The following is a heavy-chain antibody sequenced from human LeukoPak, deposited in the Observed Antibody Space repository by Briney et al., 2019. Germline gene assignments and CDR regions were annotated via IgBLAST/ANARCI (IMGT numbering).Heavy chain of an antibody. J-gene: IGHJ6*03. CDR2: IYYSGST. CDR1: GGSISSSSYY. CDR3: ARAGSSSWPHYYYYMDV. V-gene: IGHV4-39*07. D-gene: IGHD6-13*01. Sequence: SETLSLTCTVSGGSISSSSYYWGWIRQPPGKGLEWIGSIYYSGSTYYNPSLKSRVTISVDTSKNQFSLKLSSVTAADTAVYYCARAGSSSWPHYYYYMDVWGKGTTVTISS.